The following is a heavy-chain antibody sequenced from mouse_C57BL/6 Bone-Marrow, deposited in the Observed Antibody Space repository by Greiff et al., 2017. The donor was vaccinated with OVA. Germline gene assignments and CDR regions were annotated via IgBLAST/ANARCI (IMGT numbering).Heavy chain of an antibody. J-gene: IGHJ4*01. D-gene: IGHD1-1*01. CDR1: GYTFTSYW. V-gene: IGHV1-55*01. Sequence: QVQLQQPGAELVKPGASVKMSCKASGYTFTSYWITWVKQRPGQGLAWIGDLYPGSGSTNSNEKFKSKATLTVDTSSSTAYMQLSSLTSEDSAVYYCARPYYYGSSYDAMDYWGQGTSVTVSS. CDR3: ARPYYYGSSYDAMDY. CDR2: LYPGSGST.